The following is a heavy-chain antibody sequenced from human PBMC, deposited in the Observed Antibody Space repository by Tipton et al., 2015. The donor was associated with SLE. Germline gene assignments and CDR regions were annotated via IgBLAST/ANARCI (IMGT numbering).Heavy chain of an antibody. J-gene: IGHJ3*02. CDR3: ARTGSEDAFDI. V-gene: IGHV4-59*12. CDR2: IYYSGST. CDR1: GGSISSYY. D-gene: IGHD6-25*01. Sequence: TLSLTCTVSGGSISSYYWSWIRQPPGKGLEWIGYIYYSGSTNYNPSLKSRVTISVDTSKNQFSLKLSSVTAADTAVYYCARTGSEDAFDIWGQGTMVTVSS.